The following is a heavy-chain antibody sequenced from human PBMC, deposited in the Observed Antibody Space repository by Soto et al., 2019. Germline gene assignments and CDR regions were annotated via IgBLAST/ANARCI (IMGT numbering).Heavy chain of an antibody. CDR3: ARVGVTMVRGVPSLFDY. V-gene: IGHV3-74*01. J-gene: IGHJ4*02. CDR1: GFTFSSYW. CDR2: INSDGSST. Sequence: PGGSLRLSCAASGFTFSSYWMHWVRQAPGKGLVWVSRINSDGSSTSYADSVKGRFTISRDNAKNTLYLQMNSLRAEDTAVYYCARVGVTMVRGVPSLFDYWGQGTLVTVSS. D-gene: IGHD3-10*01.